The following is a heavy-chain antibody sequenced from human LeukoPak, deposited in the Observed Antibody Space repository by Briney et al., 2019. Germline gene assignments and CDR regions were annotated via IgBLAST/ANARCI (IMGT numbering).Heavy chain of an antibody. V-gene: IGHV1-46*01. CDR1: GYTFTSYY. J-gene: IGHJ3*02. D-gene: IGHD4-17*01. Sequence: ASVKVSCKASGYTFTSYYMHWVRQAPGQGLEWMGIINPSGGSTSYAQKFQGRVTMTRDMSTSTVYMEQSSLRSEDTAVYYCARGNGERAFDIWGQGTMVTVSS. CDR2: INPSGGST. CDR3: ARGNGERAFDI.